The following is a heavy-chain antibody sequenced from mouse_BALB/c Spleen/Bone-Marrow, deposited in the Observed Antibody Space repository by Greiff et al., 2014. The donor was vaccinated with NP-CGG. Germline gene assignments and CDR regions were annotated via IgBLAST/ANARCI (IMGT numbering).Heavy chain of an antibody. Sequence: ESGAELVRPGSSVKISCKASGYAFSCYWMNWVKQRPGQGLEWIGQIYPGDGDTNYNGKFKGKATLTADKSSSTAYMQLSSLTSEDSAVYFCARVRNWADYWGQGTTLTVSS. J-gene: IGHJ2*01. D-gene: IGHD4-1*01. CDR2: IYPGDGDT. CDR3: ARVRNWADY. V-gene: IGHV1-80*01. CDR1: GYAFSCYW.